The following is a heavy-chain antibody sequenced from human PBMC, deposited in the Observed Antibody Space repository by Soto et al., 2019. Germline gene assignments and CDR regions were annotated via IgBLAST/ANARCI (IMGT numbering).Heavy chain of an antibody. V-gene: IGHV1-2*02. CDR2: SDPKNGGT. CDR1: GYSISAYY. J-gene: IGHJ4*02. D-gene: IGHD3-10*01. Sequence: QVQLVQSGTEVKKPGASVKVSCQASGYSISAYYIHWVRQAPGQGLEWMGWSDPKNGGTVSAQKFPVSLTMTSDTSISTVTMDRGGLTAEDTAPYACGRDDYGMFPYWGQGSLVTVSS. CDR3: GRDDYGMFPY.